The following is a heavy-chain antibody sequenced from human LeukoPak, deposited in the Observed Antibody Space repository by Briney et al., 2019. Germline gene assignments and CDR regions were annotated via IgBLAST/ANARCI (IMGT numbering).Heavy chain of an antibody. Sequence: GGSLRLSCAASGFTFSRYWMHWVRQDPGKGLVWVSRINSEGSSTSYADSVKGRFTISRDNAKNTLYLQMNSLRAEDTAVYYCARLGRGGKLETYNWFDPWGQGTLVTVSS. J-gene: IGHJ5*02. CDR2: INSEGSST. CDR1: GFTFSRYW. CDR3: ARLGRGGKLETYNWFDP. V-gene: IGHV3-74*01. D-gene: IGHD1-26*01.